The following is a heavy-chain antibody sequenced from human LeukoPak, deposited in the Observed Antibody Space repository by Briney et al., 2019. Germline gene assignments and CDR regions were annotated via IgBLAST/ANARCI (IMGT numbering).Heavy chain of an antibody. Sequence: GGSLRLSCAASGFTVSSNCMSWVRQAPGKGLEWVSVIYSGGSTYYADSVKGRFTISRHNSKNTLYLQMSSLRAEDTAVYYCVKDLRSSSDVSGYWGQGTLVTVSS. V-gene: IGHV3-53*04. D-gene: IGHD6-19*01. J-gene: IGHJ4*02. CDR2: IYSGGST. CDR1: GFTVSSNC. CDR3: VKDLRSSSDVSGY.